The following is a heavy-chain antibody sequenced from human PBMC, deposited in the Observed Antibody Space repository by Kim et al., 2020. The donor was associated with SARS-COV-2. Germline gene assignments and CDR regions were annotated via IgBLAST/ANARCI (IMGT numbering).Heavy chain of an antibody. J-gene: IGHJ3*02. D-gene: IGHD3-22*01. V-gene: IGHV1-69*01. CDR3: AGDRSYYYDDDAFDI. Sequence: KFKGRVTITADEATSTAYMELSSLRSEDTAVYYCAGDRSYYYDDDAFDIWGQGTMVTVSS.